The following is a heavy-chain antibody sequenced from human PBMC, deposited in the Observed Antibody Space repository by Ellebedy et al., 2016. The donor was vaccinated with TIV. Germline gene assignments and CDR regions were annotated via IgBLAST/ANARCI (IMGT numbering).Heavy chain of an antibody. Sequence: GESLKISCAASGFTFSSYSMNWVRQAPGKGLEWVSVISSSSSYIYYADSVKGRFTISSDTSKNQVVLTMTNVDPGDTATFYCARNIFRGSPDYWGQGMVVTVSS. CDR1: GFTFSSYS. CDR2: ISSSSSYI. CDR3: ARNIFRGSPDY. V-gene: IGHV3-21*03. D-gene: IGHD3-10*01. J-gene: IGHJ4*02.